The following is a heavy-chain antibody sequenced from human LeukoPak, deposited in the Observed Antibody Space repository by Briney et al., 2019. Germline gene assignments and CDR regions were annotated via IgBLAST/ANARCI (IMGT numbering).Heavy chain of an antibody. CDR3: AKGVSSSWSNDAFDI. J-gene: IGHJ3*02. V-gene: IGHV3-53*01. CDR2: IYSGGST. D-gene: IGHD6-13*01. CDR1: GFTFSSNY. Sequence: GGSLRLSCAASGFTFSSNYMSWVRQAPGKGLEWVSVIYSGGSTYYADSVKGRFTISRDNSKNTLYLQMNSLRAEDTAVYYCAKGVSSSWSNDAFDIWGQGTMVTVSS.